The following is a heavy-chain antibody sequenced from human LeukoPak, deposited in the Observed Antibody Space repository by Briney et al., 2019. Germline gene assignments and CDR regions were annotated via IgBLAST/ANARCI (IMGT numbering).Heavy chain of an antibody. CDR3: ARDVGSCSNGVCFSNGDNWFDP. Sequence: GASVKVSCKASGYSFSCHYIHWVRQAPGQGLEWMGWINPNSGDTNSSPNFQGRVTMTRDTSISTAYMEMSGLKSDDTALYYCARDVGSCSNGVCFSNGDNWFDPWGQGTLVTVSS. J-gene: IGHJ5*02. CDR2: INPNSGDT. CDR1: GYSFSCHY. D-gene: IGHD2-8*01. V-gene: IGHV1-2*02.